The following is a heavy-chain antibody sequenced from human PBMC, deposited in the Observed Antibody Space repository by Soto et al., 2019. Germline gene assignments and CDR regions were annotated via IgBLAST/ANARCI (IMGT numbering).Heavy chain of an antibody. Sequence: GASVKVSCKASGYTFTGYYMHWVRQAPGQGLEWMGWINPNSGGTNYAQKFQGWVTMTRDTSISTAYMELSRLRSDDTAVYYFARGGDYIWGSYRYTGRLDWFDPWGQGTLVTSPQ. J-gene: IGHJ5*02. CDR2: INPNSGGT. V-gene: IGHV1-2*04. CDR3: ARGGDYIWGSYRYTGRLDWFDP. CDR1: GYTFTGYY. D-gene: IGHD3-16*02.